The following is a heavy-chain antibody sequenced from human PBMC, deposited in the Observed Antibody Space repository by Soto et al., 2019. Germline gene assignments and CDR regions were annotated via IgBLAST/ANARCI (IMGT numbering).Heavy chain of an antibody. CDR2: IYTSGST. Sequence: SEALSVTCTFSGGSISIYYWNWIRQPAGKGLEWIGRIYTSGSTNYNPSLKSRVTMSVDTSKNQFSLKLSSVTAADTAVYYCARERDEIIPVQLERRNWFDPWGQGTLVTVS. CDR1: GGSISIYY. D-gene: IGHD1-1*01. V-gene: IGHV4-4*07. CDR3: ARERDEIIPVQLERRNWFDP. J-gene: IGHJ5*02.